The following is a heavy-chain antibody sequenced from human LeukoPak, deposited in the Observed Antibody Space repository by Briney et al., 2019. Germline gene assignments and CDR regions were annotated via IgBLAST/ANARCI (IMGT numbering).Heavy chain of an antibody. CDR1: GGSFSGYY. J-gene: IGHJ6*02. CDR3: ARGRIVVVPAAILWHYYYYYYGMDV. V-gene: IGHV4-34*01. CDR2: INHSGST. Sequence: PSETLSLTCAVYGGSFSGYYWSWIRQPPGKGLEWIGEINHSGSTNYNPSLKSRVTISVDTSKNQFSLKLSSVTAADTAVYYCARGRIVVVPAAILWHYYYYYYGMDVWGQGTTVTVSS. D-gene: IGHD2-2*02.